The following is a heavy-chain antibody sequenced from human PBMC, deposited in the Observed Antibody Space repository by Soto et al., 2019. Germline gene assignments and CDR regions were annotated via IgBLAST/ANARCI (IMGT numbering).Heavy chain of an antibody. CDR3: ARGARGIAAGGYYFDY. CDR2: IYYSGST. V-gene: IGHV4-59*01. Sequence: SETLSLTCTVSGGSISSYYWSWIRQPPGKGLEWIGYIYYSGSTNYNPSLKSRVTISVDTSKNQFSLKLSSVTAADTAVYYCARGARGIAAGGYYFDYWGQGTLVTVSS. J-gene: IGHJ4*02. CDR1: GGSISSYY. D-gene: IGHD6-13*01.